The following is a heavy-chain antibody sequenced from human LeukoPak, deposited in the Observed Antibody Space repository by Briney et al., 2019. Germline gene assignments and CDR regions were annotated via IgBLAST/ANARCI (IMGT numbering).Heavy chain of an antibody. CDR1: GFTFSEYY. CDR2: IRSSSSYT. CDR3: ARGYYDNSGYYFPFDF. Sequence: GGSLRLSCAASGFTFSEYYMSWIRQAPGKGLEWVSYIRSSSSYTNYADSVKGRFTISRDNAKNSLYLQMNSLRDEDTAVYYCARGYYDNSGYYFPFDFWGQGTLVTVSS. J-gene: IGHJ4*02. D-gene: IGHD3-22*01. V-gene: IGHV3-11*06.